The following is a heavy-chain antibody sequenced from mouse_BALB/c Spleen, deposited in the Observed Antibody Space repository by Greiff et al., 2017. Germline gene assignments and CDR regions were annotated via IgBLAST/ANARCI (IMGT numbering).Heavy chain of an antibody. Sequence: VKLLESGPGLVQPSQSLSITCTVSGFSLTSYGVNWVRQPPGKGLEWLGMIWGDGSTDYNSALKSRLSISKDNSKSQVFLKMNSLQTDDTARYYCARDRHYYGSSYFDYWGQGTTLTVSS. D-gene: IGHD1-1*01. CDR1: GFSLTSYG. J-gene: IGHJ2*01. V-gene: IGHV2-6-7*01. CDR2: IWGDGST. CDR3: ARDRHYYGSSYFDY.